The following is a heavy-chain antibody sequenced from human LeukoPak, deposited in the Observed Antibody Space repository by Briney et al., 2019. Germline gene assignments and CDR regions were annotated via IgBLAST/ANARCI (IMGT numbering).Heavy chain of an antibody. V-gene: IGHV4-39*01. CDR1: GGSISSSSYY. CDR3: ARHVGAGHCSITNCYPGGLDY. Sequence: SETLSLTCTVSGGSISSSSYYWDWIRQPPGKGLEWIGTIYYSGSTYYNPSLKSRVTISVDTSKNQFSLKLSSVTAADTAIYYCARHVGAGHCSITNCYPGGLDYWGQGTLVTVSS. D-gene: IGHD2-2*01. J-gene: IGHJ4*02. CDR2: IYYSGST.